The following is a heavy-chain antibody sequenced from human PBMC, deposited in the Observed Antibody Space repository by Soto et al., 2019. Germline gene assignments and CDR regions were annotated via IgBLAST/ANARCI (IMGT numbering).Heavy chain of an antibody. CDR2: SIPIFGTA. D-gene: IGHD2-2*01. J-gene: IGHJ6*02. Sequence: QVQLVQSGAEVKKPGSSVKVSCKASGGTFSSYAISWVRQAPGQGLEWMGGSIPIFGTANYAQKFQGSVTITADESTSTAYMELSSLRLEDTAVYYCARHVPGAGYYFGMDVWGQGTTVTVSS. CDR3: ARHVPGAGYYFGMDV. CDR1: GGTFSSYA. V-gene: IGHV1-69*12.